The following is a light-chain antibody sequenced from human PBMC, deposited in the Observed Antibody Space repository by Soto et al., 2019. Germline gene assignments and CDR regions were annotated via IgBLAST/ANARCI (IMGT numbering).Light chain of an antibody. J-gene: IGKJ4*01. Sequence: EIVMTQSPATLSVSPGERATLSCRASRSVSSNLAWYQQKPGQAPRLLIYGASIRATGIPARFSGSGSGTEFTLTISSLQSEDFAVYYCQQYNNWPPRVTFGGGTKVEIK. CDR2: GAS. CDR3: QQYNNWPPRVT. V-gene: IGKV3D-15*01. CDR1: RSVSSN.